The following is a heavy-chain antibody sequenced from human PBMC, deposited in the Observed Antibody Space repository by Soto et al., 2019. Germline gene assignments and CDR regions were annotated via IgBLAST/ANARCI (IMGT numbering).Heavy chain of an antibody. CDR3: AKEPVGPDWYFDL. J-gene: IGHJ2*01. Sequence: GGSLRLSCAASGFTFRSYAMSWVRQAPGKGLEWVSGISVSVISTHYADSVKGRFTVSRDNSKNTLYLQMNSLRAEDTAVYNCAKEPVGPDWYFDLWGRGTLVTVSS. CDR2: ISVSVIST. CDR1: GFTFRSYA. V-gene: IGHV3-23*01.